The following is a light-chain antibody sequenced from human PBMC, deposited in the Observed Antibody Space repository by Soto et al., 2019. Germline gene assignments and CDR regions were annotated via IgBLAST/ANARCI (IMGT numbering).Light chain of an antibody. J-gene: IGKJ1*01. V-gene: IGKV3-15*01. CDR2: GAS. CDR3: QHYYGFSRT. CDR1: ESVSTN. Sequence: EIVMTQSPATLSLSPGERATLSCRASESVSTNLAWYQQKAGQAPRLLIYGASTRATGIPARFSGSGSGTEFTLTISSLQSDDFATYYCQHYYGFSRTFGQGTKVDIK.